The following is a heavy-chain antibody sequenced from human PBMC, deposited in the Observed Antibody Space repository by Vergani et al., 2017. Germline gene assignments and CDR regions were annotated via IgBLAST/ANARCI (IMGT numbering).Heavy chain of an antibody. V-gene: IGHV3-21*01. CDR3: ARDYQDSYYDSSGYNDAFDI. CDR2: ISSSSSYI. J-gene: IGHJ3*02. Sequence: VQLVESGGGVVQPGRSLRLSCAASGFTFSSYGMNWVRQAPGKGLEWVSSISSSSSYIYYADSVKGRFTISRDNAKNSLYLQMNSLRAEDTAVYYCARDYQDSYYDSSGYNDAFDIWGQGTMVTVSS. D-gene: IGHD3-22*01. CDR1: GFTFSSYG.